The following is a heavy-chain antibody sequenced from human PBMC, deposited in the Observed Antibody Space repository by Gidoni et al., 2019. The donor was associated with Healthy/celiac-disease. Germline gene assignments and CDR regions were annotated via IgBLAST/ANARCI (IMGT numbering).Heavy chain of an antibody. J-gene: IGHJ6*02. CDR3: ARSSEPAAMVGWGVYYYYGMDV. V-gene: IGHV1-3*01. Sequence: QVQLVQSGAEVKKPGASGKVSCKASGSTFTSYAIHWFRQAPGQRLEWMGWINAGNGNTKYSQKFQGRVTITRDTSASTAYMELSSLRSEDTAVYYCARSSEPAAMVGWGVYYYYGMDVWGQGTTVTVSS. CDR1: GSTFTSYA. D-gene: IGHD2-2*01. CDR2: INAGNGNT.